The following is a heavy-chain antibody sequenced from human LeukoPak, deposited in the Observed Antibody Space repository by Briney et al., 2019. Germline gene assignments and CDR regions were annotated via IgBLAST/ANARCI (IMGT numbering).Heavy chain of an antibody. CDR1: GFTFGTSA. CDR3: AKDCAYGAHAFDY. V-gene: IGHV3-23*01. Sequence: PGRSLRLSCAASGFTFGTSAMSWVRQAPGNGLEWVASVSGSGGSTYYADSVKGRFTISRDNSKNTLYLQMNSLRAEDTAVYYCAKDCAYGAHAFDYWGQGSLVTVSS. J-gene: IGHJ4*02. CDR2: VSGSGGST. D-gene: IGHD4/OR15-4a*01.